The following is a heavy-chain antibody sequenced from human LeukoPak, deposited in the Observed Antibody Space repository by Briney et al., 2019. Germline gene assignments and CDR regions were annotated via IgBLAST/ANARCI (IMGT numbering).Heavy chain of an antibody. V-gene: IGHV3-33*01. CDR3: ARDQGEGIQLWFDFDY. CDR2: IWYDGSNK. J-gene: IGHJ4*02. Sequence: GGSLRLSCAASGFTFSSYGMHWVRQAPGKGLEWVAVIWYDGSNKYYADSVKGRFTISRDNSKNTLYLQMNSLRAEDTAVYYCARDQGEGIQLWFDFDYWGQGTLVTVSS. CDR1: GFTFSSYG. D-gene: IGHD5-18*01.